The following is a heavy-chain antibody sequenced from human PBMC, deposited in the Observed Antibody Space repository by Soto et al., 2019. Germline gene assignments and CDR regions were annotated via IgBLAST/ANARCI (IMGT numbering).Heavy chain of an antibody. D-gene: IGHD3-3*01. J-gene: IGHJ5*02. CDR1: GFTFSSYA. CDR3: AKTARITIFGVVIRGWFDP. CDR2: ISGSGGST. V-gene: IGHV3-23*01. Sequence: GGSLRLSCAASGFTFSSYAMSWVRQAPGKGLEWVSAISGSGGSTYYADSVKGRFTISRDNSKNTLYLQMNSLRAEDTAVYYCAKTARITIFGVVIRGWFDPWGQGTLVTVSS.